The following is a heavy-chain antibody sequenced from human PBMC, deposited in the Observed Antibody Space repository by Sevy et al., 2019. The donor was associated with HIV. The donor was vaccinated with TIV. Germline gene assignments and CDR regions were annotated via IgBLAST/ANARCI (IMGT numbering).Heavy chain of an antibody. Sequence: GGSLRLSCAASGFTFSDFGMQWVRQAPGKGLQWVSVIHSDDTTYHADSVKDRFTISRDNFKNTLYLHMSSLRAEDTAVYYCARGKSGYGYALNYWGQGTLVTVSS. J-gene: IGHJ4*02. CDR2: IHSDDTT. CDR3: ARGKSGYGYALNY. CDR1: GFTFSDFG. D-gene: IGHD5-18*01. V-gene: IGHV3-NL1*01.